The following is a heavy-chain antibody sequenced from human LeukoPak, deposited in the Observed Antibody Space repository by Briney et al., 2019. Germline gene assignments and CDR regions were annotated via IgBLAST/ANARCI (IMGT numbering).Heavy chain of an antibody. D-gene: IGHD2-2*03. J-gene: IGHJ4*02. CDR2: ISGSGPYT. V-gene: IGHV3-23*01. CDR1: GFTFSSYA. Sequence: PGGSLRLSCAASGFTFSSYAMSWVRQAPGKGLEWVSGISGSGPYTFYTDSVKGRFTISRDSSKITLYLQMNSLRAEDTALYYCAKHGYCSGISCFFDFWGQGTLVTVSS. CDR3: AKHGYCSGISCFFDF.